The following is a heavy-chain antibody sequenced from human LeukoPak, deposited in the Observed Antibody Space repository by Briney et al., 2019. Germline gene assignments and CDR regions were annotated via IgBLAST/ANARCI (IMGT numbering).Heavy chain of an antibody. D-gene: IGHD2-8*01. J-gene: IGHJ6*03. CDR2: IYPDDSDT. CDR1: GYSFASSW. Sequence: GESLKISCXGSGYSFASSWIGWVRQMPGKGLKWMGIIYPDDSDTRYSPSFEGQITISVDKSISTAYLQWSSLKASDTAVYYCARHGHCTIGVCYSNYYYHMDVWGKGTTVTVSS. V-gene: IGHV5-51*01. CDR3: ARHGHCTIGVCYSNYYYHMDV.